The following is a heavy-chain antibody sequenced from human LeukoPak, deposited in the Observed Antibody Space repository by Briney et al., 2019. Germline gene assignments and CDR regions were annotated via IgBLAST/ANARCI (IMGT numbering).Heavy chain of an antibody. J-gene: IGHJ4*02. CDR1: GFTFSSYA. Sequence: TGGSLRLSCAASGFTFSSYAMSWVRQAPGKGLEWVSAISGSGGSTYYADSVKGRFTISGDNSKNTLYLQMNSLRAEDTAVYYCAKDGSRAYDILTGYYPDYWGQGTLVTVSS. D-gene: IGHD3-9*01. CDR3: AKDGSRAYDILTGYYPDY. V-gene: IGHV3-23*01. CDR2: ISGSGGST.